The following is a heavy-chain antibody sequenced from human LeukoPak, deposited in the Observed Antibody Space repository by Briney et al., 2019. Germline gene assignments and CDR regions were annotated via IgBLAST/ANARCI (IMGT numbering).Heavy chain of an antibody. V-gene: IGHV3-30*02. CDR2: TRYDGSNE. J-gene: IGHJ4*02. CDR3: AKDAGIQLWSTTLDY. D-gene: IGHD5-18*01. CDR1: GFTFSTYG. Sequence: GGSLRLSCAASGFTFSTYGIHWVRQAPGKELEWVAFTRYDGSNEYYADSVKGRFTISRDNSKNTLYLQMNSLRAEDTALYYCAKDAGIQLWSTTLDYWGQGTLVTVSS.